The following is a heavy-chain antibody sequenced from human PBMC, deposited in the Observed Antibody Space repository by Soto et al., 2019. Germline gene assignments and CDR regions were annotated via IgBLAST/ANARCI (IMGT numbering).Heavy chain of an antibody. J-gene: IGHJ2*01. D-gene: IGHD2-15*01. V-gene: IGHV1-69*19. Sequence: QVQLVQSGAEVKKPGSSVKVSCKASGGTFSSYAISWVRQAPGQGREWMGGIIPIFGTANYAQKYQGRVTITADESTSTAYMELSSLRSEDTAVYYCARVGLEVVAATCFDLWGRGTLVTVSS. CDR3: ARVGLEVVAATCFDL. CDR2: IIPIFGTA. CDR1: GGTFSSYA.